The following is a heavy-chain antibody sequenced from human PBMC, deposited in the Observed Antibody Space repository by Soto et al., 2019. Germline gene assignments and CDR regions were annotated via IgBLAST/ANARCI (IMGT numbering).Heavy chain of an antibody. CDR2: ISAYNGNT. Sequence: ASVKVSCKASGYTFTNYGISWVRQAPGQGLEWMGWISAYNGNTNYAQKLQGRVTMTTDTSTSTAYMELRSLRSDDTAVYYCARDHYNYYDSSGYYLYYLDYWGQGTLVTVSS. CDR3: ARDHYNYYDSSGYYLYYLDY. J-gene: IGHJ4*02. D-gene: IGHD3-22*01. CDR1: GYTFTNYG. V-gene: IGHV1-18*01.